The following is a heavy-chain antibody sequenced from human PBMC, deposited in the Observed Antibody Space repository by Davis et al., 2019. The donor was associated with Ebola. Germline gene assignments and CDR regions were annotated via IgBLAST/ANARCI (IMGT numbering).Heavy chain of an antibody. J-gene: IGHJ4*02. Sequence: GESLKISCAASGFTFRNYAMSWVRQAPGKGLEWVSAISGSGGSTYYADSVKGRFTISRDNSKNTLYLQMNSLRAEDTAVYYCAAGSSGKSDYWGQGTLVTVSS. V-gene: IGHV3-23*01. CDR1: GFTFRNYA. D-gene: IGHD6-19*01. CDR3: AAGSSGKSDY. CDR2: ISGSGGST.